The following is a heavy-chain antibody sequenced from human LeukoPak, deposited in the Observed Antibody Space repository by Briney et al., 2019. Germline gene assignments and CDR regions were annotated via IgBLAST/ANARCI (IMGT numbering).Heavy chain of an antibody. CDR2: IGGSGGST. D-gene: IGHD3-10*01. Sequence: GGSLRLSCAASGFTFSSYAMSWVRQAPGKGLEWVSAIGGSGGSTYYADSVKGRFTISRDNSKNTLYLQMNSLRAEDTAVYYCAKGFGELLLYYFDYWGQGTLVTVSS. V-gene: IGHV3-23*01. CDR1: GFTFSSYA. CDR3: AKGFGELLLYYFDY. J-gene: IGHJ4*02.